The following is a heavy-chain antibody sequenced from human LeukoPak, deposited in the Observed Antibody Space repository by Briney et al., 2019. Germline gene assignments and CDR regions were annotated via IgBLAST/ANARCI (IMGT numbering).Heavy chain of an antibody. CDR2: INASGGST. V-gene: IGHV1-46*01. D-gene: IGHD5-18*01. Sequence: ASVKVSCKASGYTFTSYYMHWVRQATGQGLEWRGIINASGGSTRYAQNFQGRVSMTRDTSTSTVYMELSSLRSEDTDVYYCGLCVFGGYSYGYQDYWGQGTLVTVSS. CDR3: GLCVFGGYSYGYQDY. CDR1: GYTFTSYY. J-gene: IGHJ4*02.